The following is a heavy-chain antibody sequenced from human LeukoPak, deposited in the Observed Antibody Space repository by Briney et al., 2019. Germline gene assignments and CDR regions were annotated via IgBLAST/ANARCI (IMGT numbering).Heavy chain of an antibody. CDR2: IYYSGST. J-gene: IGHJ4*02. Sequence: SETLSLTCIVSGVSISSSSYYWGWIRQPPGKGLEWIGSIYYSGSTYCNPSLKSRVTISVDTSKNQFSLKLSSVTAADTAVYYCARRGRGEWLVFDYWGQGTLVTVSS. CDR3: ARRGRGEWLVFDY. D-gene: IGHD6-19*01. CDR1: GVSISSSSYY. V-gene: IGHV4-39*01.